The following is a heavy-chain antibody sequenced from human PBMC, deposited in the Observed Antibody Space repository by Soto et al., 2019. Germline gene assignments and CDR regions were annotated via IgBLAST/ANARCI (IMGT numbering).Heavy chain of an antibody. D-gene: IGHD2-21*02. V-gene: IGHV1-69*13. CDR2: IIPMFCTS. Sequence: SVTVSCKASGGNFRSEAISWLRQAPGHGLEWMGRIIPMFCTSRYAPELQGRATSIAVESTTTVYMEIRGLTHDDTAVYYCARAPFSGAVTAHDYPLDVWGQGTAVTVSS. J-gene: IGHJ6*02. CDR1: GGNFRSEA. CDR3: ARAPFSGAVTAHDYPLDV.